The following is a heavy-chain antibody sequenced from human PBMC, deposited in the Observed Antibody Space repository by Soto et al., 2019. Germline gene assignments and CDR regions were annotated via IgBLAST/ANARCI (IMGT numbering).Heavy chain of an antibody. CDR3: ARSLSASSGWFDP. CDR2: IYKSGRT. V-gene: IGHV4-30-4*01. CDR1: GDSIGSGDFY. D-gene: IGHD6-6*01. Sequence: QVHLQESGPGLLKPSQTLSLTCNVSGDSIGSGDFYWTWIRQSPGKGLEYIGYIYKSGRTYYNPSLKSRPISSLDTSRNQFFLSLNSVTAADTAIYYCARSLSASSGWFDPWGQGTLVTVSS. J-gene: IGHJ5*02.